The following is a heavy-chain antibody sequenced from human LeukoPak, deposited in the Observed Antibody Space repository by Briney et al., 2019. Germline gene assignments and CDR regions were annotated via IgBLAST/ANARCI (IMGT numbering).Heavy chain of an antibody. D-gene: IGHD3-16*01. J-gene: IGHJ4*02. CDR3: ASSPPGDYGVGN. Sequence: SETLSLTCTVSGGSISNYFWSWIRQPPGKGLEWLGYIYYTGETRSIPSLRSRLTMSIDTSKNQVSLTLSFVTAADTAVYYCASSPPGDYGVGNWGQGILVTVSS. CDR2: IYYTGET. V-gene: IGHV4-59*08. CDR1: GGSISNYF.